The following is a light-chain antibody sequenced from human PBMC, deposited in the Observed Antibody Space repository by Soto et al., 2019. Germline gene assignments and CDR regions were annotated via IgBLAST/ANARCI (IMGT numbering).Light chain of an antibody. CDR2: ENN. J-gene: IGLJ2*01. V-gene: IGLV1-51*02. Sequence: QSVLTQPPSVSAAPGQKVTISCSGSSSNIGNNYVSWYQQLPGTAPKLLIYENNKRPSGIPDRFSGSKSGTSATLGITGLQTGDEADYYYGSWDSSLSADVVFGGGTKLTVL. CDR3: GSWDSSLSADVV. CDR1: SSNIGNNY.